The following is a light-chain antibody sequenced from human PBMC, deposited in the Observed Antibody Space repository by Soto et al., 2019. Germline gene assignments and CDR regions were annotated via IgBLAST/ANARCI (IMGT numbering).Light chain of an antibody. Sequence: EIVLTQSPGTLSLSPGERATLSCRASQSVISSYLAWYQQKPGQAPRLLIYGASSRATGIPDRFSGSGSGTDFTLTISRLEPEDFAVYYCQQYGSSPVTFGQGTKLEIK. V-gene: IGKV3-20*01. CDR1: QSVISSY. CDR3: QQYGSSPVT. CDR2: GAS. J-gene: IGKJ2*01.